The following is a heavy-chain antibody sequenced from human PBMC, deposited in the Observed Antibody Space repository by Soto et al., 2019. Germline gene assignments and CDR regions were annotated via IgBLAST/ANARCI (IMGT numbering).Heavy chain of an antibody. J-gene: IGHJ6*03. D-gene: IGHD3-3*01. CDR1: GFTFSSYA. CDR3: AKASLRFLEWSYKNYYMDV. V-gene: IGHV3-23*01. Sequence: PGGSLRLSCAASGFTFSSYAMSWVRQAPGKGLEWVSAISGSGGSTYYADSVKGRFTISRDNSKNTLYLQMNSLRAEDTAVYYCAKASLRFLEWSYKNYYMDVWGKGTTVTVSS. CDR2: ISGSGGST.